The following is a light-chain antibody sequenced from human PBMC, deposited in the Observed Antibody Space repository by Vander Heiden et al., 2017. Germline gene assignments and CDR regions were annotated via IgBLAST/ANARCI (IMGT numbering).Light chain of an antibody. Sequence: QSALTQSPSASGSPGQSVTISCTGTSRNIGGYDHVSWYNWHPGKAPKLIIYDVTKRPSGVPDRFSGSKSGNTASLTVSGLQAEDEADYFCSSYLVTGDYVFGTGTKVTVL. J-gene: IGLJ1*01. CDR3: SSYLVTGDYV. V-gene: IGLV2-8*01. CDR1: SRNIGGYDH. CDR2: DVT.